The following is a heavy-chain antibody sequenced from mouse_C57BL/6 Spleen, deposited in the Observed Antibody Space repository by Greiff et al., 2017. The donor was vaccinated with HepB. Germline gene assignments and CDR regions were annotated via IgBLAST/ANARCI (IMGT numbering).Heavy chain of an antibody. J-gene: IGHJ2*01. CDR1: GYSITSGYY. V-gene: IGHV3-6*01. Sequence: VQLKESGPGLVKPSQSLSLTCSVTGYSITSGYYWNWIRQFPGNKLEWMGYISYDGSNNYNPSLKNRISITRDTSKNQFFLKLNSVTTEDTATYYCARDYDYGLDYWGQGTTLTVSS. D-gene: IGHD2-4*01. CDR2: ISYDGSN. CDR3: ARDYDYGLDY.